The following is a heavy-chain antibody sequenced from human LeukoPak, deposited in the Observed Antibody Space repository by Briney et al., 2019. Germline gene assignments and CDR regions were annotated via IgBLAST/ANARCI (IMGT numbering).Heavy chain of an antibody. CDR2: ISGSGGST. D-gene: IGHD2-2*01. V-gene: IGHV3-23*01. J-gene: IGHJ4*02. CDR3: AKQESANIVVVPAAGFDY. Sequence: RGSLRLSCAASGFTFSSYAMSWVRQAPGKGLEWVSAISGSGGSTYYADSVKGRFTISRDNSKNTLYLQMNSLRAEDTAVYYCAKQESANIVVVPAAGFDYWGQGTLVTVSS. CDR1: GFTFSSYA.